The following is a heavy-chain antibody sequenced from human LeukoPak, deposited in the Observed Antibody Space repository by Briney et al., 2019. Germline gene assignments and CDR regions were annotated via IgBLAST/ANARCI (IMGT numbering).Heavy chain of an antibody. V-gene: IGHV4-39*07. D-gene: IGHD3-10*01. CDR2: IYYSGST. J-gene: IGHJ3*02. Sequence: SETLSLTCTVSGGSISSSSYYWGWIRQPPGKGLEWIGSIYYSGSTYYNPSLKSRVTISVDTSKNQFSLKLSSVTAADTAVYYCARGDYYGSGSPDAFDIWGQGTMVTVSS. CDR1: GGSISSSSYY. CDR3: ARGDYYGSGSPDAFDI.